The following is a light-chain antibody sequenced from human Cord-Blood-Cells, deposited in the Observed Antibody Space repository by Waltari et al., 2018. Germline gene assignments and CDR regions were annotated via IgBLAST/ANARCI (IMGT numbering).Light chain of an antibody. CDR2: DVS. V-gene: IGLV2-14*01. CDR3: SSYTSSSTRV. CDR1: SSARGGYNY. J-gene: IGLJ3*02. Sequence: QSALTQPASVSGSPGQSTTISCTGTSSARGGYNYVSWYQQHPGKAPKLMIYDVSKRPSGVSNSFSGSKSGNTASLTISGLQAEDEAEYYCSSYTSSSTRVFGGGTKLTVL.